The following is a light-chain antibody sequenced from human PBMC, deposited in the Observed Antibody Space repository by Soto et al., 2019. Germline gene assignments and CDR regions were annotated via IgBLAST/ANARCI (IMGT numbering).Light chain of an antibody. Sequence: QSALTQPPSASGSPGQSVAISCTGTSSDVGAYNFVSWYQQHPGKAPKLMIYDVSKRPSGVPDRFSGSKSGNTASLTVSGYQAEDVAHYYSTSYTASSIYVFGPGTKVTVL. CDR1: SSDVGAYNF. CDR2: DVS. J-gene: IGLJ1*01. CDR3: TSYTASSIYV. V-gene: IGLV2-8*01.